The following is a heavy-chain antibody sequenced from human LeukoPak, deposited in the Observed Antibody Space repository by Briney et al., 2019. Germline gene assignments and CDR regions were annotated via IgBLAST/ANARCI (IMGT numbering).Heavy chain of an antibody. J-gene: IGHJ4*02. CDR1: GYTFTSYA. Sequence: GAPVKVSCKASGYTFTSYAMHWVRQAPGQRLEWMGWINAGNGNTKYSQKFQGRVTITRDTSASTAYMELSSLRSEDTAVYYCAGDPISSSWYYFDYWGQGTLVTVSS. D-gene: IGHD6-13*01. V-gene: IGHV1-3*01. CDR3: AGDPISSSWYYFDY. CDR2: INAGNGNT.